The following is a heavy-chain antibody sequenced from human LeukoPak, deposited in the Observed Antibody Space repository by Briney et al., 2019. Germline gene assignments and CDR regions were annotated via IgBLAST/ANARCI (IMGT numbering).Heavy chain of an antibody. V-gene: IGHV4-4*09. CDR3: ATATQRYCSGTTCFPYWFDT. D-gene: IGHD2-2*01. CDR1: GGSMTHYF. CDR2: THTSGSP. Sequence: NSSETLSPTCAVYGGSMTHYFWNWIRQPPGKVLEWIGYTHTSGSPDYNRSLKSRVTISLDTSKSQFSLMLSSVTAADTAVYFCATATQRYCSGTTCFPYWFDTWGQGTLATVSS. J-gene: IGHJ5*02.